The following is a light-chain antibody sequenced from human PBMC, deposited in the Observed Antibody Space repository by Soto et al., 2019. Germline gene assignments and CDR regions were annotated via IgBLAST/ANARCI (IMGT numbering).Light chain of an antibody. Sequence: EIVLTQSPATLSLSPGERATLSCRASQSVSSSYLAWYQQKPGQAPRLLIYGASSRATGIPDRFSGSGSGTDFTLTIGRLEPEDFAVYYCQQYGSSRTLGQGTKVDIK. CDR2: GAS. V-gene: IGKV3-20*01. J-gene: IGKJ1*01. CDR3: QQYGSSRT. CDR1: QSVSSSY.